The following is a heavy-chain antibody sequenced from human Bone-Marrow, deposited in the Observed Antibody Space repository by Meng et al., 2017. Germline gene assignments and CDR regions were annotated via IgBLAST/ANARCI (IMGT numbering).Heavy chain of an antibody. V-gene: IGHV1-46*01. CDR1: GYTFTSYY. CDR2: INPSGGST. D-gene: IGHD3-22*01. CDR3: ARDRTRRYDSSGYRVFGIGGSTDY. Sequence: ASVKVSCKASGYTFTSYYMHWVRQAPGQGLEWMGIINPSGGSTSYAQKFQGRVTMTRDTSTSTVYMELSSLRSEDTAVYYCARDRTRRYDSSGYRVFGIGGSTDYWGQGTRVT. J-gene: IGHJ4*02.